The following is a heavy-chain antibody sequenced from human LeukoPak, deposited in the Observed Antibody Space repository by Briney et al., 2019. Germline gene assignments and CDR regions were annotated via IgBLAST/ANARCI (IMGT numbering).Heavy chain of an antibody. Sequence: PSETLSLTCTVSGDSLNAYYWTWIRQTPGKELEWIGFVASSGTSNYNPSLKSRVVISIDTSKNQFSLALTSVTPADTAVYYCARVVRGVVTSNWFDPWGQGTLVSVSS. D-gene: IGHD2-21*02. V-gene: IGHV4-59*01. CDR1: GDSLNAYY. CDR2: VASSGTS. CDR3: ARVVRGVVTSNWFDP. J-gene: IGHJ5*02.